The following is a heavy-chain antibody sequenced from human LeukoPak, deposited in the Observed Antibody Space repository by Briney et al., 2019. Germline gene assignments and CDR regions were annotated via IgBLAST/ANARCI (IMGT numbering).Heavy chain of an antibody. CDR3: ARDESGSYSLYY. D-gene: IGHD1-26*01. CDR2: ISESGGST. CDR1: GFTFSSYE. Sequence: PGGSLRLSCAASGFTFSSYEVNWVRQAPGKGREWVSAISESGGSTYYAASVKGRFTISNDNAKNLLCLQMSSLRAQDPAVFYCARDESGSYSLYYWGQGTLVTVSS. J-gene: IGHJ4*02. V-gene: IGHV3-48*03.